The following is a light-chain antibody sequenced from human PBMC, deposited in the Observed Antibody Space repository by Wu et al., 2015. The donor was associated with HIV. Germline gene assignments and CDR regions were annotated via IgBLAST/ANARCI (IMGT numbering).Light chain of an antibody. V-gene: IGKV1-39*01. J-gene: IGKJ3*01. CDR2: AAS. CDR3: QQSYSVPSLT. CDR1: QDISNY. Sequence: DIQMTQSPSSLSASVGDRVTISCRASQDISNYLNWYQQTPGKAPKLLIYAASTLQNGVPSRFSGSGSGTRFTLTISNLQPEDFSIYYCQQSYSVPSLTFGPGTKVDV.